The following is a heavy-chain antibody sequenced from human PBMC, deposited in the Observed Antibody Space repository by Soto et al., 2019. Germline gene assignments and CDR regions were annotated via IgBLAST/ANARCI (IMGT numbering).Heavy chain of an antibody. J-gene: IGHJ5*02. CDR2: IYHSGST. V-gene: IGHV4-30-2*01. CDR1: GGSISSGGYS. Sequence: SETLSLTCAVSGGSISSGGYSWSWIRQPPGKGLEWIGYIYHSGSTYYNPSLKSRVTISVDRSKNQFSLKLSSVTAADTAVYYCARGAPDIVVVPVLGGTWFDPWGQGTRVTVSS. CDR3: ARGAPDIVVVPVLGGTWFDP. D-gene: IGHD2-2*01.